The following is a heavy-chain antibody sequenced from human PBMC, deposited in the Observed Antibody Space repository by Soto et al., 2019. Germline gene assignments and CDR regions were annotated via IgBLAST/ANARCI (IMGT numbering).Heavy chain of an antibody. CDR1: GFTFSSYS. CDR3: ARGLLGSGYYNGVLFLPSPGPNYGMDV. Sequence: HPGGSLRLSCAASGFTFSSYSMNWVRQAPGKGLEWVSYISSSSSTIYYADSVKGRFTISRDNAKNSLYLQMNSLRDEDTAVYYCARGLLGSGYYNGVLFLPSPGPNYGMDVWGQGTTVTVSS. J-gene: IGHJ6*02. CDR2: ISSSSSTI. D-gene: IGHD3-3*01. V-gene: IGHV3-48*02.